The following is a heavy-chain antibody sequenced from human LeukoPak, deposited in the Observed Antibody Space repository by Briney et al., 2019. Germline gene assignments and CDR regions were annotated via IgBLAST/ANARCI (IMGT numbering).Heavy chain of an antibody. CDR1: GGSFSGYY. Sequence: SETLSLTCAVYGGSFSGYYWSWIRQPPGKGLEWIGEINHSGSTNYNPSLKSRVTISVDTSKNQFSLKLSSVTAADTAVYYCARKYYDILTGYTAMDVWGQGTTVTVSS. J-gene: IGHJ6*02. CDR2: INHSGST. CDR3: ARKYYDILTGYTAMDV. V-gene: IGHV4-34*01. D-gene: IGHD3-9*01.